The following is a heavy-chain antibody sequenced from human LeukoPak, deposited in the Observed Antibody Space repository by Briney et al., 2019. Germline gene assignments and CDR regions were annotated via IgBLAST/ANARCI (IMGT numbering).Heavy chain of an antibody. V-gene: IGHV3-23*01. Sequence: PGGSLRLSCAASGFTFSSYAMSWVRQAPGKGLEWVSAISGSGGSTYYADSVKGRFTISRDNSKNTLYLQMNSLRAEDTAVYYCAKYSRGSGWYGDTCDYWGQGTLVSVSS. D-gene: IGHD6-19*01. J-gene: IGHJ4*02. CDR3: AKYSRGSGWYGDTCDY. CDR2: ISGSGGST. CDR1: GFTFSSYA.